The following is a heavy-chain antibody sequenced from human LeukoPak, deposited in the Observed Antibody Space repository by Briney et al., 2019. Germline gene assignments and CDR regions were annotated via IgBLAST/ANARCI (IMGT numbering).Heavy chain of an antibody. CDR1: GGSISSYY. V-gene: IGHV4-59*01. Sequence: SETLTLTCTASGGSISSYYWSWIRQSPGKGLEWIGYIYYSGSTKYNPSLKSRLTISVDTSKNQFSLKLSSVTAADTAVYYCEKVGVRAQRLYYWGQGTPVTVSS. CDR3: EKVGVRAQRLYY. CDR2: IYYSGST. D-gene: IGHD1-26*01. J-gene: IGHJ4*02.